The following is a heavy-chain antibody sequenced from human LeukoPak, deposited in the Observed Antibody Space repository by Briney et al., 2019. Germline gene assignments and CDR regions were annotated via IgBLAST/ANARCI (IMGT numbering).Heavy chain of an antibody. Sequence: GGSLRLSCAASGFTFSSYAMSWVRQAPGKGLEWVSAISGSGGSTYYADSVKGRFTISRDNPKNTLYLQMNSLRAEDTAVYYCARAMFGVTQAFDMWGQGTVVTVSS. J-gene: IGHJ3*02. CDR3: ARAMFGVTQAFDM. V-gene: IGHV3-23*01. CDR1: GFTFSSYA. CDR2: ISGSGGST. D-gene: IGHD3-3*01.